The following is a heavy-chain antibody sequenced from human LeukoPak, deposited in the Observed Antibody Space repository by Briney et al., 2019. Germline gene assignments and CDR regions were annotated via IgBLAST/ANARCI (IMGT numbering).Heavy chain of an antibody. Sequence: ASVKVSCKASGYTFTSYYMHWVRQAPGQGLEWMGIINPSGGSTSYAQKFQGRVTMTRDTSTSTVYMELSSLRSEDTAVYYCARVRAYYYGSGRYGMCVWGKGTTVTVSS. D-gene: IGHD3-10*01. V-gene: IGHV1-46*01. J-gene: IGHJ6*04. CDR1: GYTFTSYY. CDR2: INPSGGST. CDR3: ARVRAYYYGSGRYGMCV.